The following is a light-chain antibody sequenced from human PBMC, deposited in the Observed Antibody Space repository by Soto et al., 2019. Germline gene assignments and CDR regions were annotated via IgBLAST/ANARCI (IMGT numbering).Light chain of an antibody. V-gene: IGKV1-39*01. Sequence: DIQMTQSPSSLSASVGDRVSITCRESQSIRYYLNWYQQKPGKAPKLLINAASILQSGVPSRFSGSGSGTDFTLTISSLQPEDSSTYYCQQSHSNAITFGQGTRLEIK. CDR1: QSIRYY. CDR2: AAS. CDR3: QQSHSNAIT. J-gene: IGKJ5*01.